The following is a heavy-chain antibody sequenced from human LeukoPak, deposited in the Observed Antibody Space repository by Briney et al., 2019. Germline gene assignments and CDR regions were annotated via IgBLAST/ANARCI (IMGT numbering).Heavy chain of an antibody. V-gene: IGHV3-23*01. CDR3: ARGTGEFEH. CDR1: GFSFSSYA. J-gene: IGHJ4*02. CDR2: FSGGGGDT. Sequence: PGGSLRLSCAASGFSFSSYAMSWVRQPPGKGLEWVSSFSGGGGDTYYADSVKGRFTISRDNSKNTLCLQMNNLRVEDTAVYYCARGTGEFEHWGQGTLVTVSS. D-gene: IGHD7-27*01.